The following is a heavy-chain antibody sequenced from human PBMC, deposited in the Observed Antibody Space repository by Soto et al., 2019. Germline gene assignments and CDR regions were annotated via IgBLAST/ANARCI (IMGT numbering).Heavy chain of an antibody. Sequence: GGSLRLSCAASGFTISSHWMHWVRQAPGKGLVWITRINSDRSRTSYADSVKGRFIISRDNAKNTTNMKKKSLRAEDTAVYYCVRSYSGTYGCFDAWGQGT. CDR3: VRSYSGTYGCFDA. J-gene: IGHJ5*02. V-gene: IGHV3-74*01. CDR2: INSDRSRT. D-gene: IGHD1-26*01. CDR1: GFTISSHW.